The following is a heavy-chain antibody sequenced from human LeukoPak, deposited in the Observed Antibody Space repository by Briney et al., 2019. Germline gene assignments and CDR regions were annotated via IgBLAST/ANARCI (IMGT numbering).Heavy chain of an antibody. Sequence: SVKVSCKASGGTFSSYAISWVRQAPGQGLEWMGRIIPILGIANYAQKLQGRVTITADKSTSTAYMELSSLRSEDTAVYYCARAMRSGYPEVYYFDYWGQGTLVTVSS. CDR2: IIPILGIA. V-gene: IGHV1-69*04. D-gene: IGHD5-12*01. CDR3: ARAMRSGYPEVYYFDY. CDR1: GGTFSSYA. J-gene: IGHJ4*02.